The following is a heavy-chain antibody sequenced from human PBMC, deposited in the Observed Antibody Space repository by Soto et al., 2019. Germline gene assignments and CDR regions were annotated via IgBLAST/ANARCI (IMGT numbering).Heavy chain of an antibody. V-gene: IGHV1-69*13. D-gene: IGHD2-21*02. J-gene: IGHJ5*02. CDR3: ARAACGGDCYSPKWFDP. CDR2: IIPIFGTA. CDR1: GGTFSSYA. Sequence: SVKVSCKASGGTFSSYAISWVRQAPGQGLEWMGGIIPIFGTANYAQKFQGRVTITADESTSTAYMELSSLRSEDTAVYYCARAACGGDCYSPKWFDPWGQGTLVTVSS.